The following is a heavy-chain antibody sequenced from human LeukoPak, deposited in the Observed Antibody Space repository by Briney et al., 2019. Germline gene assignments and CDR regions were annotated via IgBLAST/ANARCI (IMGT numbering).Heavy chain of an antibody. Sequence: SETLSLTCTVSGGSISTYYLSWIRQPPGKGLEWIGYIYYTGSTNYNPSLKSRVTMSVDMAKNQVSLKLNSVTAADTAVYYCARVFGRSIIVVVVATDYYYMDVWGKGTTVTVSS. D-gene: IGHD2-15*01. J-gene: IGHJ6*03. CDR2: IYYTGST. CDR1: GGSISTYY. V-gene: IGHV4-59*08. CDR3: ARVFGRSIIVVVVATDYYYMDV.